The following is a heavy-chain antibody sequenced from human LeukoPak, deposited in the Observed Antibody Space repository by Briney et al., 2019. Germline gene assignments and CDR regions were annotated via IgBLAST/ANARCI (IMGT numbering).Heavy chain of an antibody. CDR1: GFTFSSYS. D-gene: IGHD6-19*01. CDR2: INSSSSYT. J-gene: IGHJ4*02. Sequence: PGGSLRLSCAASGFTFSSYSMNWVRQAPGKGLEWVSYINSSSSYTNYADSVKGRFTISRDDSKNTLYLQMNSLRADDTAVYYCARGYGYSSGPWWWGQGTLVTVSS. CDR3: ARGYGYSSGPWW. V-gene: IGHV3-21*05.